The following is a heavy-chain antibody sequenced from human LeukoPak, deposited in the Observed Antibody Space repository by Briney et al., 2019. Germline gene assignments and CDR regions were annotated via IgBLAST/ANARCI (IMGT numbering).Heavy chain of an antibody. V-gene: IGHV4-34*01. CDR1: GGSFSGYY. CDR3: ARASARWYYYGMDV. Sequence: PSETLSLTCAVYGGSFSGYYWSWIRQPPGKGLEWIGEINHSGSTNYNPSLKSRVTISVDTSKNQFSLKLSSVTAADTAVYYCARASARWYYYGMDVWGQGTTVTVSS. CDR2: INHSGST. D-gene: IGHD2-15*01. J-gene: IGHJ6*02.